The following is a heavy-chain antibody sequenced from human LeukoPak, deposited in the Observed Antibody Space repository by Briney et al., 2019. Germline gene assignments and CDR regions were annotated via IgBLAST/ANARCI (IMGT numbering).Heavy chain of an antibody. CDR2: ISAYNGNT. Sequence: ASVKVSCKASGYTFTRSALHWVRQAPGQRLEWMGWISAYNGNTNYAQKLQGRVTMTTDTSTSTAYMELRSLRSDDTAVYYCARRYYDFWSGYHKDDYWGQGTLVTVSS. CDR3: ARRYYDFWSGYHKDDY. J-gene: IGHJ4*02. V-gene: IGHV1-18*01. D-gene: IGHD3-3*01. CDR1: GYTFTRSA.